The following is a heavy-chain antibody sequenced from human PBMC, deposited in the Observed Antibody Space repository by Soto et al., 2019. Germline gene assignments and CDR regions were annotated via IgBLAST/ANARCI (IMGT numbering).Heavy chain of an antibody. CDR1: GGSISSGDYY. Sequence: SETLSLTCTVSGGSISSGDYYWSWIRQPPGKGLEWIGYIYYSGSTYYNPSLKSRVTISVDTSKNQFSLKLSSVTAADTAVYYCARIEDIVLVPAAMADRDWFDPWGQGTLVTVSS. V-gene: IGHV4-30-4*01. D-gene: IGHD2-2*01. CDR2: IYYSGST. J-gene: IGHJ5*02. CDR3: ARIEDIVLVPAAMADRDWFDP.